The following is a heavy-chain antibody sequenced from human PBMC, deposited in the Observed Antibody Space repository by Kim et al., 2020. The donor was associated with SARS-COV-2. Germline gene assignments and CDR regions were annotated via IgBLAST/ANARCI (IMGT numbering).Heavy chain of an antibody. Sequence: GESLKISCKGSGYRFSRYWIGWVRQMPGKGLEWMGIIYPDDSDTRYSPSFQGQVTIPADKSMNTAYLQWSSLKASDTAMYYCAKSYCSGGDCYYVWFDHWGQGTLVTVSS. CDR1: GYRFSRYW. CDR3: AKSYCSGGDCYYVWFDH. CDR2: IYPDDSDT. J-gene: IGHJ5*02. D-gene: IGHD2-15*01. V-gene: IGHV5-51*01.